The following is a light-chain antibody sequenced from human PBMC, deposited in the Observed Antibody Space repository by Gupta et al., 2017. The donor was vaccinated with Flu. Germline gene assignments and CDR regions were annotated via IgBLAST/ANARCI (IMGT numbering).Light chain of an antibody. CDR3: GSNGASTF. J-gene: IGLJ2*01. Sequence: GTSNDVGSLDKGFWYQQHPGKAPNIKNYDVNKRPSGVPDRCTGSKSGNTATLTIAGVQAQDEADYYCGSNGASTFFGGGTRLTVL. V-gene: IGLV2-11*01. CDR1: SNDVGSLDK. CDR2: DVN.